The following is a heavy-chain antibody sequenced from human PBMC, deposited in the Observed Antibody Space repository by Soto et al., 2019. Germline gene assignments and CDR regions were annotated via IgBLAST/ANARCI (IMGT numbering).Heavy chain of an antibody. Sequence: GASVKVSCKASGYTFTGYYMHWVRQAPGQGLEWMGWINPNSGGTNYAQKFQGWVTMTRDTSISTAYMELSRLRSDDTAVYYCARSDGYNWCHAASFDYWGQGTLVTLSS. CDR3: ARSDGYNWCHAASFDY. D-gene: IGHD5-12*01. J-gene: IGHJ4*02. V-gene: IGHV1-2*04. CDR2: INPNSGGT. CDR1: GYTFTGYY.